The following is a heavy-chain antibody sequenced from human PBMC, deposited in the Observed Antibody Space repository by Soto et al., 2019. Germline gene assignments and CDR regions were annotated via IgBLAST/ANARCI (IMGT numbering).Heavy chain of an antibody. J-gene: IGHJ4*02. Sequence: GGSLRLSCAASGFTFSTYAMSWVRQAPGKGLDWVSTISVSGGSTYYADSVKGRFTISRDNSQNTLYLQMNSLRAEDTAIYYCAKGMTTGDFWGQGTLVTVSS. CDR2: ISVSGGST. CDR3: AKGMTTGDF. V-gene: IGHV3-23*01. D-gene: IGHD4-17*01. CDR1: GFTFSTYA.